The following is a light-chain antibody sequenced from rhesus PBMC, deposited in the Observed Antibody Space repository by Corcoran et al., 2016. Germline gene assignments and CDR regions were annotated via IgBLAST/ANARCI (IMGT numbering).Light chain of an antibody. J-gene: IGKJ2*01. CDR2: AAS. V-gene: IGKV1-94*01. CDR1: QGINKE. Sequence: DIQMTQSPSSLSASVGDRVTVTCRASQGINKELSWYQQQPGKAPTLLIYAASRLQTGVSSRFSGSGAGTDVTLTINSLQPEDVATYYCLQDYTTPYSFGQGTKVEIK. CDR3: LQDYTTPYS.